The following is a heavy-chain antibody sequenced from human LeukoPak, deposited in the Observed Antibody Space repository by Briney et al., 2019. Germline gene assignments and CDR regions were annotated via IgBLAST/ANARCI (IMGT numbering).Heavy chain of an antibody. CDR2: IHSSGGTI. Sequence: GGSLRLSCAASGFTFSSYDMNWVRQAPGKGLEWVSYIHSSGGTIYYADSVKGRFTISRDSAKNSVYLRMNSLRAEDTAVYYCARDRYDRSGYYDYWGQGTLVTVSS. CDR3: ARDRYDRSGYYDY. V-gene: IGHV3-48*03. J-gene: IGHJ4*02. CDR1: GFTFSSYD. D-gene: IGHD3-22*01.